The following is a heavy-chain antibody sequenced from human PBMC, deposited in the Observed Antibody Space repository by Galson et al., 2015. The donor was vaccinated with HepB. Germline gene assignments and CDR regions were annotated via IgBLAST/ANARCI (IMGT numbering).Heavy chain of an antibody. V-gene: IGHV3-33*01. CDR2: IWYDGSNK. D-gene: IGHD5-18*01. CDR1: GFTFSSYG. CDR3: ASFGGYSYGYACMDV. J-gene: IGHJ6*02. Sequence: SLRLSCAASGFTFSSYGMHWVRQAPGKGLEWVAVIWYDGSNKYYADSVKGRFTISRDNSKNTLYLQMNSLRAEDTAVYYCASFGGYSYGYACMDVWGQGTAVTVSS.